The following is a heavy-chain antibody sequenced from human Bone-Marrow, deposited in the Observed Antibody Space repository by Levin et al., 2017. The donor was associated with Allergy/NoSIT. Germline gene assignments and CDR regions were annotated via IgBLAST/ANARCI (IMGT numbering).Heavy chain of an antibody. CDR1: GFTFSSYA. CDR2: ISGSGGST. V-gene: IGHV3-23*01. J-gene: IGHJ6*02. D-gene: IGHD1-26*01. CDR3: AKEDHSGSSYGMDV. Sequence: RGESLKISCAASGFTFSSYAMSWVRQAPGKGLEWVSAISGSGGSTYYADSVKGRFTISRDNSKNTLYLQMNSLRAEDTAVYYCAKEDHSGSSYGMDVWGQGTTVTVSS.